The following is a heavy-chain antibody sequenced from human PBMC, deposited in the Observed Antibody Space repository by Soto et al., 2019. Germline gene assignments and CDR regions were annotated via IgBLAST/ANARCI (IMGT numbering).Heavy chain of an antibody. J-gene: IGHJ6*02. D-gene: IGHD2-21*02. CDR2: VHYSGSV. CDR1: GGSISFDHYH. V-gene: IGHV4-30-4*01. CDR3: AREDDGGDRDYYGLDV. Sequence: QVQLQQSGPGLVKPSQTLSLTCTVSGGSISFDHYHWTWIRQPPGKCLEWIGYVHYSGSVVYNPSLQSRVSISVDTSKTQVSLKLSSVTAADTAVYFCAREDDGGDRDYYGLDVWGQGTTVTVSS.